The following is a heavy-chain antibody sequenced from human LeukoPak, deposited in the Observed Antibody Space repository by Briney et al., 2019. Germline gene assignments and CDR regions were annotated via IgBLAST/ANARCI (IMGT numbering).Heavy chain of an antibody. V-gene: IGHV3-48*03. CDR3: ARDYGDYLY. CDR2: ISSSGSSI. D-gene: IGHD4-17*01. Sequence: PGGSLRLSCAASGFTFSSYEMNWVRQAPGKGLEWVSYISSSGSSIYYADSVKGRFTISRDNAKNSLYLQMNSLRAEDTAVYYCARDYGDYLYWGQGTLVTVSS. J-gene: IGHJ4*02. CDR1: GFTFSSYE.